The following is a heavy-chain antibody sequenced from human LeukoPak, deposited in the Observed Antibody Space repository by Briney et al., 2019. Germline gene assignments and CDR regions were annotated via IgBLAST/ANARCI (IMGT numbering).Heavy chain of an antibody. Sequence: SETLSLSCTVSGGSISSYYRSWIRQPPRKGLEWIGYIYYSRSPNYNPSLKSRVTISVDTSKNQFSLKLGSVTAADTAVYYCASQRRDGYHDAFDIWGQGTMVTVSS. V-gene: IGHV4-59*08. CDR3: ASQRRDGYHDAFDI. J-gene: IGHJ3*02. CDR1: GGSISSYY. D-gene: IGHD5-24*01. CDR2: IYYSRSP.